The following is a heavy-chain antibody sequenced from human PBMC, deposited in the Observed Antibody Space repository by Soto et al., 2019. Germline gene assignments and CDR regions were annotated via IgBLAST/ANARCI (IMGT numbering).Heavy chain of an antibody. Sequence: PGGSLRLSCAASGFTFSSYAMHWVRQAPGKGLEWVAVISYDGSNKNYADSVKGRFTISRDNSKNTLYLQMNSLRAEDTALYYCAKGRSYYYYYGVDVWGQGTTVTVSS. J-gene: IGHJ6*01. CDR3: AKGRSYYYYYGVDV. CDR1: GFTFSSYA. V-gene: IGHV3-30-3*01. CDR2: ISYDGSNK.